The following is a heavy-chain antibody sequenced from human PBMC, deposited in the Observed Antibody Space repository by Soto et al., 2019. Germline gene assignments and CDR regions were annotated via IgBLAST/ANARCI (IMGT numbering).Heavy chain of an antibody. Sequence: QLQLQESGPGLVKPSETLSLTCTVSGGSISSSSYYWGWIRQPPGKGLEWIGSISYSGSTYYNPSLKSRVTISVDTSKNQFSLKLSSVTAADTAVYYCARLSSGGYPARGGWFDPWGQGTLVTVSS. CDR1: GGSISSSSYY. D-gene: IGHD6-19*01. J-gene: IGHJ5*02. CDR2: ISYSGST. V-gene: IGHV4-39*01. CDR3: ARLSSGGYPARGGWFDP.